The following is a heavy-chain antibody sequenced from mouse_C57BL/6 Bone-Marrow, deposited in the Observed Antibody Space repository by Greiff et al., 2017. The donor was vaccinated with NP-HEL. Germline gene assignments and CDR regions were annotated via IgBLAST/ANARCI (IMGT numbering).Heavy chain of an antibody. CDR3: ARRATMVTRYYFDY. J-gene: IGHJ2*01. V-gene: IGHV1-82*01. CDR1: GYAFTSSW. D-gene: IGHD2-2*01. CDR2: IYPGDGDT. Sequence: VQLQESGPELVKPGASVKISCKASGYAFTSSWMNWVKQRPGKGLEWIGRIYPGDGDTNYNGKFKGKATLTADKSSSTAYMQLSSLTSEDSAVYFCARRATMVTRYYFDYWGQGTTLTVSS.